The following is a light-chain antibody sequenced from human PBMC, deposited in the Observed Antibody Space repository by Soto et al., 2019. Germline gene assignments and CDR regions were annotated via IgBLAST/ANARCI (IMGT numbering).Light chain of an antibody. CDR3: SLSGWV. CDR1: SSNIGAGYD. Sequence: QSVLTQPPSVSGAPGQRVTISCTGSSSNIGAGYDVHWYQQLPGTAPKLLIFGNNNRPSGVPDRFSGSKSGTSASLAITGLQAEDEADYYSSLSGWVFGGGTKLTVL. V-gene: IGLV1-40*01. CDR2: GNN. J-gene: IGLJ3*02.